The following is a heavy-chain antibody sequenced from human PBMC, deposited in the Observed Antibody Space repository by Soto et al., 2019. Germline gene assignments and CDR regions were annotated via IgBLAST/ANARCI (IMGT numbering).Heavy chain of an antibody. CDR1: GVSFGGYY. D-gene: IGHD6-19*01. CDR3: ARQAVAGRWFDY. V-gene: IGHV4-59*01. CDR2: IYYSGST. J-gene: IGHJ4*02. Sequence: PSETLSLTCAVYGVSFGGYYWSWIRQPPGKGLEWIGYIYYSGSTNYNPSLKSRVTISVDTSKNQFSLKLSSVTAADTAVYYCARQAVAGRWFDYWGQGTLVTVSS.